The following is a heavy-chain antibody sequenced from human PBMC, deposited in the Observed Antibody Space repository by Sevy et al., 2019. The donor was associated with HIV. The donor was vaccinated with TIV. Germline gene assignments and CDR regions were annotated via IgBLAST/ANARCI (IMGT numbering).Heavy chain of an antibody. CDR2: IWYDGSNK. CDR1: GFTFSTYG. J-gene: IGHJ6*02. CDR3: ARVKAVAAPLGGMDV. Sequence: GGSLRLSCAASGFTFSTYGMHWVRQAPGKGLEWVAVIWYDGSNKYYADSVKGRFTISRDNSKNTLYLQMNSLRADDTAVYSCARVKAVAAPLGGMDVWGQGTTVTVSS. D-gene: IGHD6-19*01. V-gene: IGHV3-33*01.